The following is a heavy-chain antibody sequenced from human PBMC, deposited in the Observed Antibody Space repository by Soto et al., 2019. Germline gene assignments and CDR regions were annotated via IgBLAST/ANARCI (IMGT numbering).Heavy chain of an antibody. CDR2: INPSGGST. CDR1: GYTFTSYY. CDR3: ARGPSRYDFPPYGMDV. Sequence: ASVKVSCKASGYTFTSYYMHWVRQAPGQGLEWMGIINPSGGSTSYAQKFQGRVTMTRDTSTSTVYMELSSLRSEDTAVYYCARGPSRYDFPPYGMDVWAQGTTVTVSS. D-gene: IGHD5-12*01. J-gene: IGHJ6*02. V-gene: IGHV1-46*01.